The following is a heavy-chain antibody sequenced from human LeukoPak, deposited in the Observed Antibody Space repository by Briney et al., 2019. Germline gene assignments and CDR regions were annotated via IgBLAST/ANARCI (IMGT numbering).Heavy chain of an antibody. J-gene: IGHJ4*02. Sequence: GASVKVSCKASGYTFTCYYMHWVRQAPGQGLEWMGWINPNSGGTNYAQKFQGRVTMTRDTSISTAFMELSRLRSDDTAVYYCARQNGYYYDSSGYDYWGQGTQVTVSS. CDR1: GYTFTCYY. CDR2: INPNSGGT. V-gene: IGHV1-2*02. CDR3: ARQNGYYYDSSGYDY. D-gene: IGHD3-22*01.